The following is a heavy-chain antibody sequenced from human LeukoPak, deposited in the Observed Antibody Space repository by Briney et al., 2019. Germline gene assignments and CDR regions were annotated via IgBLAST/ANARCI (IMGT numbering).Heavy chain of an antibody. Sequence: PGGSLRLSCAASGFTFSSYAMHWVRQAPGKGLEWVSYISSSSSTIYYADSVKGRFTISRDNAKNSLYLQMNSLRAEDTAVYYCARDAGLYYYDSSGYQFDYWGQGTLVTVSS. D-gene: IGHD3-22*01. V-gene: IGHV3-48*01. CDR3: ARDAGLYYYDSSGYQFDY. CDR2: ISSSSSTI. J-gene: IGHJ4*02. CDR1: GFTFSSYA.